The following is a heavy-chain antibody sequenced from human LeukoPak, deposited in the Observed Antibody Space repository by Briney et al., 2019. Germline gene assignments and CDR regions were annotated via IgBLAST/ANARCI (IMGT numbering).Heavy chain of an antibody. CDR1: GGSISSAGYY. CDR2: IYYSGST. Sequence: SETLSLTCTVSGGSISSAGYYWSWIRQHPGKGLEWIGYIYYSGSTYYNPSLKSRVTISPDTSKNQFSLKLSSVTAADTAVYYCARAPYFYDSSGYPKPAHYFDYWGQGTLVTVSS. CDR3: ARAPYFYDSSGYPKPAHYFDY. J-gene: IGHJ4*02. D-gene: IGHD3-22*01. V-gene: IGHV4-31*03.